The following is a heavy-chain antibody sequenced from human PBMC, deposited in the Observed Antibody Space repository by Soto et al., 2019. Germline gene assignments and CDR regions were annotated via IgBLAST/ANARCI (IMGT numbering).Heavy chain of an antibody. CDR3: ARGRYCSGGSCYSGYYFDY. V-gene: IGHV1-3*01. Sequence: GASVKVSCKASGYTFTSYAMHWVRQAPGQRLEWMGWINAGNGNTKYSQKFQGRVTITRDTSASTAYMELSSLRSEDTAVYYCARGRYCSGGSCYSGYYFDYWGQGTLVTVS. CDR2: INAGNGNT. D-gene: IGHD2-15*01. J-gene: IGHJ4*02. CDR1: GYTFTSYA.